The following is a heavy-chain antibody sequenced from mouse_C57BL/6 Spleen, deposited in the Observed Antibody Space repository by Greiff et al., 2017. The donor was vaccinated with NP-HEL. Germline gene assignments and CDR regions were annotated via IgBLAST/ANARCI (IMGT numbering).Heavy chain of an antibody. V-gene: IGHV1-82*01. CDR1: GYAFSSSW. CDR3: ARWAQATPVAY. CDR2: FYPGDGDT. J-gene: IGHJ3*01. D-gene: IGHD3-2*02. Sequence: QVQLQQSGPELVKPGASVKISCKASGYAFSSSWMNWVKQRPGKGLEWIGRFYPGDGDTNYTGKFKGKATLTADKSASTAYMQLSSLTSEDSAVYFCARWAQATPVAYWGQGTLVTVSA.